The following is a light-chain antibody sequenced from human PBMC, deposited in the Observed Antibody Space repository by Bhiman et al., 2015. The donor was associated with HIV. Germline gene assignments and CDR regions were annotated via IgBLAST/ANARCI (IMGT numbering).Light chain of an antibody. J-gene: IGLJ1*01. Sequence: QSVLTQPPSVSAAPGQKVTISCSGSSSNIGNNYVSWYQQLPGTAPKLLIYENTKRPSGIPDRFSGSKSGTSATLGITGLQTGDEADYYCQSYDSSLYRYVFGTGTKVTVL. CDR2: ENT. CDR1: SSNIGNNY. V-gene: IGLV1-51*02. CDR3: QSYDSSLYRYV.